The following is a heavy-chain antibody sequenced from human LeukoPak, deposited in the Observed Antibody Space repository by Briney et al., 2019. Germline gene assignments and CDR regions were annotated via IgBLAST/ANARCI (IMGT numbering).Heavy chain of an antibody. CDR1: GYTFTGYY. V-gene: IGHV1-2*02. J-gene: IGHJ4*02. CDR3: ARGIRSPLFDY. Sequence: ASVKVSCKASGYTFTGYYMHWVRQAPGQGLEWMGWINPDNGGTNYAQKFQGRVTMTRDMSISTAYMELSRLRSDDTAVYYCARGIRSPLFDYWGLGTLVTVSP. CDR2: INPDNGGT. D-gene: IGHD3-16*01.